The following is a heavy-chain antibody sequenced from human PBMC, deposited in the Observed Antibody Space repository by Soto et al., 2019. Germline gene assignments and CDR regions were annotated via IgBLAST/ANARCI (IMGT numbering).Heavy chain of an antibody. CDR3: ARVPPYSAYYFDY. CDR2: ISYDGSNK. V-gene: IGHV3-30-3*01. D-gene: IGHD4-4*01. CDR1: EFSFRSYW. J-gene: IGHJ4*02. Sequence: GGSLRLSCAASEFSFRSYWMTWVRQAPGKGLEWVAVISYDGSNKYYADSVKGRFTISRDNSKNTLYLQMNSLRAEDTAVYYCARVPPYSAYYFDYWGQGTLVTVSS.